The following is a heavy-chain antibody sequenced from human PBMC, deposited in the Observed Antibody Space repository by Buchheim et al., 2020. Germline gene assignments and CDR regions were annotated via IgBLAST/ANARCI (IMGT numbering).Heavy chain of an antibody. CDR1: GFTFSTYE. CDR2: ISSSGTST. D-gene: IGHD5-24*01. V-gene: IGHV3-48*03. J-gene: IGHJ6*02. CDR3: AREERRWLKLIYYYYGMDV. Sequence: EVQLVESGGGLVQPGGSLRLSCGGSGFTFSTYEMHWVRQAPGRGLEWISSISSSGTSTYYADSVKGRFTMSRDNAKNSLYLQRSSLRAEDTAVYYCAREERRWLKLIYYYYGMDVWGQGTT.